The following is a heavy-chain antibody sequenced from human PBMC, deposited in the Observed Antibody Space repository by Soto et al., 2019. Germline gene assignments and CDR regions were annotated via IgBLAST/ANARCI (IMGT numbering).Heavy chain of an antibody. CDR3: ARGGIGYSSSWHGQMGGFDY. CDR1: GGSFSGYY. CDR2: INHSGST. D-gene: IGHD6-13*01. V-gene: IGHV4-34*01. J-gene: IGHJ4*02. Sequence: SETLSLTCAVYGGSFSGYYWSWIRQPPGKGLEWIGEINHSGSTNYNPSLKSRVTISVDTSKNQFSLKLSSVTAADTAVYYCARGGIGYSSSWHGQMGGFDYWGQGTLVTVSS.